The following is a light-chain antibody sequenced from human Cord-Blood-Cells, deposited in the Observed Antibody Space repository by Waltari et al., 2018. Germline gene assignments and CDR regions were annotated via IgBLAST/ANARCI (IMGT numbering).Light chain of an antibody. V-gene: IGKV3-15*01. J-gene: IGKJ2*01. CDR1: QSVSSN. Sequence: EIVMTQSPANLSVSPGERATLSCRASQSVSSNLAWYQQKPGQAPRLLIYGASTRATGIPARFSGSGSRTEFTLTISSLQSEDFAVYYCQQYNNWPPYTFGQGTKLEIK. CDR3: QQYNNWPPYT. CDR2: GAS.